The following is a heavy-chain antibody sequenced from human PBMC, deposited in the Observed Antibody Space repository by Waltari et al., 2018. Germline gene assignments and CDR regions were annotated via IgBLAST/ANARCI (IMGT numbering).Heavy chain of an antibody. CDR3: ARGSGGNSGDYFDY. CDR1: PFSSYA. V-gene: IGHV3-30-3*01. J-gene: IGHJ4*02. Sequence: PFSSYAMHWVRQAPGKGLEWVAVISYDGSNKYYADSVKGRFTISRDNSKNTLYLQMNSLRAEDTAVYYCARGSGGNSGDYFDYWGQGTLVTVSS. CDR2: ISYDGSNK. D-gene: IGHD2-21*02.